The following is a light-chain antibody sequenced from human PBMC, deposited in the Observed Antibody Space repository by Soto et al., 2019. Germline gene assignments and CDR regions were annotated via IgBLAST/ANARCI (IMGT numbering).Light chain of an antibody. Sequence: MVLTQSPGTLSLSPGERATLSCRARQSVSSNYLAWYQHKPGQAPRLLIYGASSRATGIPDRISGSGSGTDFTLTISRVEPEDDAMYYCQQYGGPFTFGQGTKLHIK. CDR3: QQYGGPFT. J-gene: IGKJ2*01. CDR2: GAS. V-gene: IGKV3-20*01. CDR1: QSVSSNY.